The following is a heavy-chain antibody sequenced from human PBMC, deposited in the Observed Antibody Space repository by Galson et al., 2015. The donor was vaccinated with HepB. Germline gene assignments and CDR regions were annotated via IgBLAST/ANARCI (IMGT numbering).Heavy chain of an antibody. CDR2: ISYDGSNK. Sequence: SLRLSCAASGFTFSSYGMHWVRQAPGKGLEWVAVISYDGSNKYYADSVKGRFTISRDNSKNTLYLQMDSLRADDTAIYYCARATYSTTGNTYGWFDPWGQGTLVTVSS. J-gene: IGHJ5*02. CDR1: GFTFSSYG. CDR3: ARATYSTTGNTYGWFDP. D-gene: IGHD2-21*01. V-gene: IGHV3-30*03.